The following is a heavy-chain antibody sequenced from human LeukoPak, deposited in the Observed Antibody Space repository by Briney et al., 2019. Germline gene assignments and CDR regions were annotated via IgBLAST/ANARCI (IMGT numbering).Heavy chain of an antibody. CDR2: ISGGVGTT. V-gene: IGHV3-23*01. J-gene: IGHJ6*03. D-gene: IGHD5-18*01. CDR3: GKGLAYTYPYSGNMAV. CDR1: GFTFSNYA. Sequence: GGSLRLSCAASGFTFSNYAMSWVRQAPGKGLEWVSGISGGVGTTYYVDSVKGRFTISRDNSNNTLFLQMNSLRPQDTAVYYCGKGLAYTYPYSGNMAVWGKGTTVTISS.